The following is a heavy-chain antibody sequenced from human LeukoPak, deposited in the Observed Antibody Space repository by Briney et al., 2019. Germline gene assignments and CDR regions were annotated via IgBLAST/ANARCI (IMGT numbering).Heavy chain of an antibody. D-gene: IGHD3-10*01. CDR1: GYTFTGYD. Sequence: ASVKVSCKASGYTFTGYDINWVRQATGQGLEWMGWMNPNSGNTGYAQEFQGRVTMTRDTSISTAYMELSSLTSEDTAVYYCARRKPTSGAQYWFDPWGQGTLVTVPS. J-gene: IGHJ5*02. CDR3: ARRKPTSGAQYWFDP. CDR2: MNPNSGNT. V-gene: IGHV1-8*01.